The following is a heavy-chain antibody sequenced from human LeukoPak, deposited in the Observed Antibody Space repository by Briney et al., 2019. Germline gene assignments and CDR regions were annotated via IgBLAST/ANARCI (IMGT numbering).Heavy chain of an antibody. CDR3: ARDVYSSTLDY. V-gene: IGHV3-11*05. CDR1: GFTFSDYY. CDR2: ISSSSSYT. D-gene: IGHD2-2*01. Sequence: GGSLGLSCAASGFTFSDYYMSWIRRAPGKGLEWVSYISSSSSYTNYADSVKGRFTISRDNAKNSLYLQMNSLRAEDTAVYYCARDVYSSTLDYWGQGTLVTVSS. J-gene: IGHJ4*02.